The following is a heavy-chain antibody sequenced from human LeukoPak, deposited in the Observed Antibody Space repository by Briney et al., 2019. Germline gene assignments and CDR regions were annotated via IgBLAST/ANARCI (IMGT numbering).Heavy chain of an antibody. Sequence: ASVKASCKASGYTFTGYYMHWVRQAPGQGLEWMGRTNPNSGGTNYAQKFQGRVTMTRDTSISTAYMELSRLRSDDTAVYYCARDGTDAFDIWGQGTMVTVSS. CDR2: TNPNSGGT. D-gene: IGHD6-13*01. CDR3: ARDGTDAFDI. J-gene: IGHJ3*02. CDR1: GYTFTGYY. V-gene: IGHV1-2*06.